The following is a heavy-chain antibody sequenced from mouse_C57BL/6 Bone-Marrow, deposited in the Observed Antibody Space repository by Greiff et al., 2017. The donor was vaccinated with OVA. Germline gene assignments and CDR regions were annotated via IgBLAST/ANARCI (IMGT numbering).Heavy chain of an antibody. CDR1: GYSFTGYY. J-gene: IGHJ3*01. V-gene: IGHV1-42*01. CDR2: INPSTGGT. CDR3: ARSFYYDYGPFAY. Sequence: DVKLVESGPELVKPGASVKISCKASGYSFTGYYMNWVKQSPEKSLEWIGEINPSTGGTTYNQKFKAKATLTVDKSSSTAYMQLKSLTSEDSAVYYCARSFYYDYGPFAYWGQGTLVTVSA. D-gene: IGHD2-4*01.